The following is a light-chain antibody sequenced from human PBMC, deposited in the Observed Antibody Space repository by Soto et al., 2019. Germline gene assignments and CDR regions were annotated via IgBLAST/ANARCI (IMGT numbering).Light chain of an antibody. V-gene: IGKV1-5*01. CDR2: DAS. CDR3: QQYGGSPRT. Sequence: DIQMTQSPSTLSTSVGDRVTVTCRASQTIGSWLAWYQQKPGRAPKLLIFDASSLESGVPSRFSGNGSGTEFTLTISGLQPDDFASYYCQQYGGSPRTFGQGTKVDIK. J-gene: IGKJ1*01. CDR1: QTIGSW.